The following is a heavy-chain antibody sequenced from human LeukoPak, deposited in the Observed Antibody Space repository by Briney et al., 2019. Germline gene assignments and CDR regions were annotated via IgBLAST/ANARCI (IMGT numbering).Heavy chain of an antibody. V-gene: IGHV4-39*07. D-gene: IGHD5-24*01. J-gene: IGHJ4*02. CDR3: ARGRGDGYNPKYYFDY. CDR2: INHSGST. Sequence: SETLSLTCTVSGGSISSGDYSWSWIRQPPGKGLEWIGEINHSGSTNYNPSLKSRVTISVDTSKNQFSLKLSSVTAADTAVYYCARGRGDGYNPKYYFDYWGQGTLVTVSS. CDR1: GGSISSGDYS.